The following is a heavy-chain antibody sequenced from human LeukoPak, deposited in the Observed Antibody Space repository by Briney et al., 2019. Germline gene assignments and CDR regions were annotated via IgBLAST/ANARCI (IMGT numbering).Heavy chain of an antibody. CDR2: IYYRGST. CDR3: ARADDYGYFDY. V-gene: IGHV4-59*01. D-gene: IGHD4-17*01. J-gene: IGHJ4*02. CDR1: GGPISSYY. Sequence: SETLSLTCTGSGGPISSYYWSWIRQPPGKGLEWGGYIYYRGSTNYNPSLKSRVTISVATSKNQFSLKLMSVTAADTAVYYCARADDYGYFDYWGQGTLVTVSS.